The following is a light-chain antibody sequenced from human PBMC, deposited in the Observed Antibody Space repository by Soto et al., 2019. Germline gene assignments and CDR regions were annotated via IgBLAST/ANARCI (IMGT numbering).Light chain of an antibody. J-gene: IGLJ2*01. CDR2: DVT. Sequence: QSALTQPRSVSGSPGQSVTISCTGTSSDVGGYNSVSWYQQHPGKAPKLMIYDVTKRPSGVPDRFSGSKSGNTASLTISGLQAEDEADYYCCSYAGSYTFDVVFGGGTKMTFL. V-gene: IGLV2-11*01. CDR1: SSDVGGYNS. CDR3: CSYAGSYTFDVV.